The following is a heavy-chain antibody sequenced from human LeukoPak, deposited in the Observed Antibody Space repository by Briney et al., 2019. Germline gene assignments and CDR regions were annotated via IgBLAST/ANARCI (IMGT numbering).Heavy chain of an antibody. CDR3: ARDYYYGMDV. V-gene: IGHV6-1*01. J-gene: IGHJ6*02. CDR2: TYYRSGWYN. Sequence: SQTLSLTCAISGDSVSSKSAAWNWIRQSPSRGLEWLGRTYYRSGWYNDYAVSVNSRITINPDTSKNQFSPQLNSVTPEDTAIYYCARDYYYGMDVWGQGTTVTVSS. CDR1: GDSVSSKSAA.